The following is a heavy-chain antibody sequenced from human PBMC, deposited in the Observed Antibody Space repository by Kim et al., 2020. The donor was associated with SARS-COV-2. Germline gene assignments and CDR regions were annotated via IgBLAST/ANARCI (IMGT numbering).Heavy chain of an antibody. CDR3: ARDGLLMVRGVHYYYGMDV. CDR2: ISSSGSTI. V-gene: IGHV3-11*04. CDR1: GFTFSDYY. D-gene: IGHD3-10*01. Sequence: LSLTCAASGFTFSDYYMSWIRQAPGKGLEWVSYISSSGSTIYYADSVKGRFTISRDNAKNSLYLQMNSLRAEDTAVYYCARDGLLMVRGVHYYYGMDVWGQGTTVTVSS. J-gene: IGHJ6*02.